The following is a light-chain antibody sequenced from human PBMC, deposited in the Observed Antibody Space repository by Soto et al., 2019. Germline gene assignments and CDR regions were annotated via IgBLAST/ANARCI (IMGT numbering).Light chain of an antibody. V-gene: IGLV2-8*01. Sequence: QSALTQPPSASGSPGQSVTISCTGTSSDVGGYNYVSWYQQHPGKAPKLMISEVSKRPSGVPDRFSGSKSGTTASLTVSGLPAEDEDDYYCSSFAGNNNLVFGGGTKLTVL. CDR2: EVS. CDR3: SSFAGNNNLV. CDR1: SSDVGGYNY. J-gene: IGLJ2*01.